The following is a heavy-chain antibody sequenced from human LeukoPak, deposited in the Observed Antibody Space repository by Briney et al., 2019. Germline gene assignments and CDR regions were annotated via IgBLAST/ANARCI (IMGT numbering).Heavy chain of an antibody. D-gene: IGHD6-13*01. CDR3: ASAAAGGPRDY. CDR1: GVTVSSYE. CDR2: ISSSGSTI. V-gene: IGHV3-48*03. Sequence: GGSLRLSCVVSGVTVSSYEMNWVRQAPGKGLEWVSYISSSGSTIHYVDSVKGRFTISRDNAKNSLYLQMNSLRAEDTAVYYCASAAAGGPRDYWGQGTLVTVSS. J-gene: IGHJ4*02.